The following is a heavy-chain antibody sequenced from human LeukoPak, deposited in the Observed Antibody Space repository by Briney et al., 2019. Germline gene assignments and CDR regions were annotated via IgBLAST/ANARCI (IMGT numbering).Heavy chain of an antibody. Sequence: SETLSLTCAVYGGSFSGYYWSWIRQPPGKGLEWIGEINHSGSTNYNPSLKSRVTISVDTSKNQFSLKLSSVTAADTAVYYCARVLVYDRLSPDYWGQGTLVTVSS. CDR2: INHSGST. V-gene: IGHV4-34*01. J-gene: IGHJ4*02. CDR1: GGSFSGYY. D-gene: IGHD3-22*01. CDR3: ARVLVYDRLSPDY.